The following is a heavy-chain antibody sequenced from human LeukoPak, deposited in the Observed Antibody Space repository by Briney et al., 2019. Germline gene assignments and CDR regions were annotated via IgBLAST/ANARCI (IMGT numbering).Heavy chain of an antibody. CDR3: ARDCEDQKQQLANTFDY. D-gene: IGHD6-13*01. J-gene: IGHJ4*02. CDR2: ISAYNGNT. CDR1: GYTFTSYG. Sequence: ASVKVSCKASGYTFTSYGISWVRQAPGQGLEWMGGISAYNGNTNYAQKLQGRVTMTTDTSTSTAYMELRSLRSDDTAVYYCARDCEDQKQQLANTFDYWGQGTLVTVSS. V-gene: IGHV1-18*01.